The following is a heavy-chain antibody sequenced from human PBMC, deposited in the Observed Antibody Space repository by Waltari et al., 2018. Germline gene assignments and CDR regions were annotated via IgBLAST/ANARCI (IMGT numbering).Heavy chain of an antibody. J-gene: IGHJ3*02. CDR3: ARRGWQVAFDI. Sequence: QVQLQESGPGLVKPSEPLSLPSTVSGGSFSSYFWNWIRQPAGKGLEWIGRLHNSGTSNYNPSLESRITMSLDTSKNQFSLKLSSVTAADTAVYYCARRGWQVAFDIWGQGKMVTVSS. V-gene: IGHV4-4*07. D-gene: IGHD6-19*01. CDR1: GGSFSSYF. CDR2: LHNSGTS.